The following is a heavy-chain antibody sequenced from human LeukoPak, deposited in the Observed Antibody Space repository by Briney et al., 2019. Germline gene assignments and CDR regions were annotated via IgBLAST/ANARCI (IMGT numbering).Heavy chain of an antibody. V-gene: IGHV3-23*01. CDR3: AKDRCSNGIGCLYYYMDV. D-gene: IGHD2-8*01. Sequence: PGGSLRLSCAASGFTFSSYGMSRVRQAPGKGLEWVSATSGSGGSTYYADSVKGRFTISRDNSKNTLYLQMNSLRAEDTAVYYCAKDRCSNGIGCLYYYMDVWGKGTTVTISS. CDR2: TSGSGGST. CDR1: GFTFSSYG. J-gene: IGHJ6*03.